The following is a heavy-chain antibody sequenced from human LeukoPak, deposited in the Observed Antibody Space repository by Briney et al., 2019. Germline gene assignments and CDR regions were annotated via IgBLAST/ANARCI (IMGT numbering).Heavy chain of an antibody. V-gene: IGHV4-39*01. D-gene: IGHD4-11*01. CDR2: IYYSGST. J-gene: IGHJ4*02. CDR1: GDSISSYY. Sequence: SETLSLTCTVSGDSISSYYWGWIRQPPGKGLEWIGSIYYSGSTYYNPSLKSRVTISVDTSKNQFSLKLSSVTAADTAVYYCARRWSVTRAIDYWGQGTLVTVSS. CDR3: ARRWSVTRAIDY.